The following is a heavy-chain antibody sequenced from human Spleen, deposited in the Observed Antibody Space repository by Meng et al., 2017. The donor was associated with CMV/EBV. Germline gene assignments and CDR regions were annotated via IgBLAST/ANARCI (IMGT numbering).Heavy chain of an antibody. V-gene: IGHV1-24*01. CDR3: ANWSPYGEPLRSLRY. CDR2: FDPEDGET. CDR1: GYTLTELS. Sequence: ASVKVSCKVSGYTLTELSMHWVRQAPGKGLEWVGGFDPEDGETNDAQKFQGRVAMTEDTSTDTAYMELSNMKSEDTDAYYCANWSPYGEPLRSLRYWGLGTLVTVPQ. D-gene: IGHD4-17*01. J-gene: IGHJ4*02.